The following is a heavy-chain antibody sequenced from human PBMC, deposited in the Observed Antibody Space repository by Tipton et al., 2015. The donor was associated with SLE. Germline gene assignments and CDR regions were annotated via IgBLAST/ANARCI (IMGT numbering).Heavy chain of an antibody. CDR3: ARGYQLPLGPYYYYYMDV. Sequence: TLSLTCTVSGGSISSYYWSWIRQPPGQGLEWIGYIYYSGSTNYNPSLKSRVTISVDTSKNQFSLKLSSVTAADTAVYYCARGYQLPLGPYYYYYMDVWGKGTTGTVSS. CDR1: GGSISSYY. CDR2: IYYSGST. V-gene: IGHV4-59*01. J-gene: IGHJ6*03. D-gene: IGHD2-2*01.